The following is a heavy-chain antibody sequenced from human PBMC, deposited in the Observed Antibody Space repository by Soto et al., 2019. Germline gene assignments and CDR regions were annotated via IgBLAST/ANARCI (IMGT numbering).Heavy chain of an antibody. CDR2: IIPIFGSA. CDR1: GGTFSNYA. V-gene: IGHV1-69*15. J-gene: IGHJ5*02. D-gene: IGHD5-12*01. CDR3: AKDGGKDGYVVNCFDP. Sequence: QVQLVQSGAEVKKPGSSVKVSCKASGGTFSNYAITWVRQAPGQGLEWLGRIIPIFGSANYAQKFHGSVTISAXXXTXXAYMERSSLRSGDPAVYYCAKDGGKDGYVVNCFDPWGQGTLVTVSS.